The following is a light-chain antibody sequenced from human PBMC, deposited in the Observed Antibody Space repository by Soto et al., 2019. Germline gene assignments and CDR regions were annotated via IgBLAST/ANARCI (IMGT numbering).Light chain of an antibody. J-gene: IGKJ1*01. Sequence: DIQVTQSPSTLSASVGDRVTITCRASQGINRWLAWYQQKPGKAPKLLIYDASTLESGVPSRFGGSGSETEFTLTISSLQPDDFAVYYCQHYSRYSQTFGQGSKVEIK. CDR3: QHYSRYSQT. CDR2: DAS. CDR1: QGINRW. V-gene: IGKV1-5*01.